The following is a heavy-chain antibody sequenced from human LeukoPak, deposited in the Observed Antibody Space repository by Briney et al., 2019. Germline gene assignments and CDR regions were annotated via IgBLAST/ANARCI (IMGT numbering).Heavy chain of an antibody. Sequence: GGSLRLSCAASGFTFSTYTLNWVRQAPGKGLEWVSSISSSSSYIYYADSVKGRFTISRDNAKNSLYLQMNSLRAEDTAVYYCARTSYYYDSSGYYFDYWGQGTLVTVSS. CDR3: ARTSYYYDSSGYYFDY. CDR2: ISSSSSYI. D-gene: IGHD3-22*01. CDR1: GFTFSTYT. J-gene: IGHJ4*02. V-gene: IGHV3-21*01.